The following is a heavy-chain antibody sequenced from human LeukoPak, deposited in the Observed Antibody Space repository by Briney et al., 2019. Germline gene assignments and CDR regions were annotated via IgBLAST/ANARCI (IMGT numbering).Heavy chain of an antibody. Sequence: SETLSLTCAVSGGSISSSSWWSWVRQPPGKGLEWIGEIYHSGSTNYNPSLKSRVTISVDKSKNQFSLKLRSVTAADTAVYYCARVTGYTIEDYFDYWGQGTLVTVSS. CDR3: ARVTGYTIEDYFDY. V-gene: IGHV4-4*02. D-gene: IGHD3-9*01. CDR2: IYHSGST. CDR1: GGSISSSSW. J-gene: IGHJ4*02.